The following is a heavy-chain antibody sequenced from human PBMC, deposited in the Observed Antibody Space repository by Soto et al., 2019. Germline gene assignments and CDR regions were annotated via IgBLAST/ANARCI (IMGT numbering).Heavy chain of an antibody. CDR3: AKDSNKYSSSLRGRYFDY. CDR2: ISGGGSTA. CDR1: GFTFTSYV. D-gene: IGHD3-22*01. J-gene: IGHJ4*02. V-gene: IGHV3-23*01. Sequence: EVQLLESGGGLVQRGESQRLSCAASGFTFTSYVMSWVRQAPGKGLERVAGISGGGSTAFYADSVKGRFTIARDNAKNTVVVQMDSLRAEDTAIYYCAKDSNKYSSSLRGRYFDYWGQGTLVTVSS.